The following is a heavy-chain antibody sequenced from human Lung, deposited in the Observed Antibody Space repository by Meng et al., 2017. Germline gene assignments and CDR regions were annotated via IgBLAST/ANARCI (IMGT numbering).Heavy chain of an antibody. V-gene: IGHV4-34*01. Sequence: QVSLQQWGARLLKPSGTRSLTCVVSGGSFSDYYWSWIRQPPGKGLEWIGEINHSGSTNYNPSLESRATISVDTSQNNLSLKLSSVTAADSAVYYCARGPTTMAHDFDYWGQGTLVTVSS. J-gene: IGHJ4*02. CDR3: ARGPTTMAHDFDY. D-gene: IGHD4-11*01. CDR2: INHSGST. CDR1: GGSFSDYY.